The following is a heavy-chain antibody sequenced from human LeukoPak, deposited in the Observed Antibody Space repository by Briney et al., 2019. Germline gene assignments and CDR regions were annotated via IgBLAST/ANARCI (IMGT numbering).Heavy chain of an antibody. CDR3: ARVGSIAAAGTPDY. J-gene: IGHJ4*02. CDR1: GFSFSSYW. Sequence: PGGSLRLSCAASGFSFSSYWMHWVRQAPGEGLVWVSRINIDGSTTTYADSVKGRFTISRDNAKNSLSLQVNSLRADDTAVYYCARVGSIAAAGTPDYWGQGTLVTVSS. CDR2: INIDGSTT. V-gene: IGHV3-74*01. D-gene: IGHD6-13*01.